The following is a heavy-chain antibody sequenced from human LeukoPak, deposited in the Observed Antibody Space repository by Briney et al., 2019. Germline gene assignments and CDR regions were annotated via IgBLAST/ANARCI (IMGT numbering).Heavy chain of an antibody. J-gene: IGHJ4*02. D-gene: IGHD5-24*01. CDR2: IYDSWTT. CDR3: ARNEVEMATIRLGPGHFDY. V-gene: IGHV4-39*01. Sequence: PSQTLSLTCTVSGASIISSSYYSGWIRQPPGKGLEWIGSIYDSWTTHYNPSLNSRVTMSVDTSKNQFSLKLSSVTAADTAVYYCARNEVEMATIRLGPGHFDYWGQGTLVTVSS. CDR1: GASIISSSYY.